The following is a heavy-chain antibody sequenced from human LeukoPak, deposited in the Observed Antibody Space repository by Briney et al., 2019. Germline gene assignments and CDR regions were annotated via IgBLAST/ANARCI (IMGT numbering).Heavy chain of an antibody. CDR1: GFTFSSYS. V-gene: IGHV3-21*01. D-gene: IGHD3/OR15-3a*01. CDR3: ARVHWTDGAFDI. Sequence: GGSLRLSCAASGFTFSSYSMNWVRQAPGKGLEWVSSISSSSSYIYYADSVKGRLTISRDNAKNSLYLQMNSLRAEDTAVYYCARVHWTDGAFDIWGQGTMVAVSS. CDR2: ISSSSSYI. J-gene: IGHJ3*02.